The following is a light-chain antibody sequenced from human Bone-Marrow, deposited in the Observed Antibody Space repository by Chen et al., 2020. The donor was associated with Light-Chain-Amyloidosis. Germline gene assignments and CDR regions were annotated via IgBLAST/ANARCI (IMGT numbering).Light chain of an antibody. J-gene: IGKJ4*01. Sequence: EIVLTQSPGTLSLSPGEGANLSCRASQTISSNYLTWYQQKFGQAPRLLLYGSSSRATGIPDRCTGSGSVTDCTRTSNRLEPEDVAMEYWQQYGTSPLTFGGGTKVEIK. CDR1: QTISSNY. CDR2: GSS. CDR3: QQYGTSPLT. V-gene: IGKV3-20*01.